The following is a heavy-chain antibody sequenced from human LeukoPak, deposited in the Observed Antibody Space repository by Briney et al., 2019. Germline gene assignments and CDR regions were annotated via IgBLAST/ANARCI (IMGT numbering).Heavy chain of an antibody. CDR1: GYSFTTYW. V-gene: IGHV5-51*01. CDR3: ARHVHGYYFDF. D-gene: IGHD6-25*01. J-gene: IGHJ4*02. Sequence: GESPKISCKGSGYSFTTYWIGWVRQRPGRGLEWMGMIYPSDSDTRYSPAFQGQVTFSTDKSSGTAYLQWSSLKASDTAIYYCARHVHGYYFDFWGQGTLVTVSS. CDR2: IYPSDSDT.